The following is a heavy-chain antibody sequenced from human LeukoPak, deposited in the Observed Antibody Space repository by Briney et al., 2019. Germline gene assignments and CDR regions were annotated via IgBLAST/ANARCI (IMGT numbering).Heavy chain of an antibody. J-gene: IGHJ4*02. Sequence: GESLKISCKGSGYSFTSHWIGWVRQMPGEGLEWMGIMYPGDSDTRYSPSFQGQVTISADKSISTAYLQWSSLKASDTAIYYCARRPVDTSMVGLDYWGQGILVTVSS. CDR3: ARRPVDTSMVGLDY. V-gene: IGHV5-51*01. D-gene: IGHD5-18*01. CDR1: GYSFTSHW. CDR2: MYPGDSDT.